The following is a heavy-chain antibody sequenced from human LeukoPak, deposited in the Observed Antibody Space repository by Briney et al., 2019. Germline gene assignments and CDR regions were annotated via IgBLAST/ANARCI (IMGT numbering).Heavy chain of an antibody. CDR1: GGTFSSYA. J-gene: IGHJ4*02. D-gene: IGHD3-10*01. V-gene: IGHV1-69*05. Sequence: ASVKVSCKASGGTFSSYAISWVRQAPGQGLEWMGRIIPIFGTANYAQKFQGRVTITTDESTSTAYMQLSSLRSEDTAVYYCALSGSSFEYWGQGTLVTVSS. CDR2: IIPIFGTA. CDR3: ALSGSSFEY.